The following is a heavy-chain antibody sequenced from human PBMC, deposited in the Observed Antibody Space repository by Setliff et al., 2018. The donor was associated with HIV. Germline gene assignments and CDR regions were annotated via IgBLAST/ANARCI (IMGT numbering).Heavy chain of an antibody. D-gene: IGHD3-22*01. Sequence: SETLSLTCAVYNASFSDYFWAWIRQPPGKGLEWIGEINYSGRTSYNPSLQSRVTISADTSKNQFYLKLTSVTAADTAIYYCARPYDSLYGWGQGVLVTVS. J-gene: IGHJ4*02. CDR1: NASFSDYF. V-gene: IGHV4-34*01. CDR2: INYSGRT. CDR3: ARPYDSLYG.